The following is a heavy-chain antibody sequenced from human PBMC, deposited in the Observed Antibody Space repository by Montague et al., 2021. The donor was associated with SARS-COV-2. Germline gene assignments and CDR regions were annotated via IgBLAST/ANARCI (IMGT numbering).Heavy chain of an antibody. J-gene: IGHJ6*02. D-gene: IGHD4-17*01. CDR1: GGPIRSGSYY. CDR2: IYSSGST. V-gene: IGHV4-61*02. CDR3: ARDYGDYSYYYGLDV. Sequence: TLSLTCTVSGGPIRSGSYYWSWIRQPAGKGLEWIGRIYSSGSTNYNPSLKSRVAMSVDTSKNQFSLKVSPVTAADTAVYYCARDYGDYSYYYGLDVWGQGTTVTVSS.